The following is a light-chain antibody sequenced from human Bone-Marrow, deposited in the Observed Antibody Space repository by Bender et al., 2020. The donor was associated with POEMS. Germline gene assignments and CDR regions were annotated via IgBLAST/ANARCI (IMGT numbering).Light chain of an antibody. J-gene: IGLJ2*01. CDR3: CSYAGSNTFV. V-gene: IGLV2-23*03. CDR1: SSDVGSYNL. Sequence: QSALTQPASVSGSPGQSITISCTGTSSDVGSYNLVSWYQHHPGKAPKLMIYEGSRRPSGVSNRFSGSKSGNTVSLTISGLQAEDEADYYCCSYAGSNTFVFGGGTKLTVL. CDR2: EGS.